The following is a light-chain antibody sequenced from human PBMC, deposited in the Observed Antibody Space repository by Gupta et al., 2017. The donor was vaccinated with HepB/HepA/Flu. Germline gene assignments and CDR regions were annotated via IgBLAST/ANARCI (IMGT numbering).Light chain of an antibody. CDR3: QQYNNWPWT. CDR1: QSVNSN. V-gene: IGKV3-15*01. Sequence: EIVMTQSSATLSVSSGDRATLSCGASQSVNSNFSWYQQKPGQAPRLLFYGASTRVTGVPARFSGSGSGTDFTLTISSLQSEDFAVYYCQQYNNWPWTFGQGTKVEIK. J-gene: IGKJ1*01. CDR2: GAS.